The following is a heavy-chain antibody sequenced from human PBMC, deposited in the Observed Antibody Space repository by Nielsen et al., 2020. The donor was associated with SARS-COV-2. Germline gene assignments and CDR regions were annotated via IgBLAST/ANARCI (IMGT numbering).Heavy chain of an antibody. Sequence: GESLKISCAASGFTFSSYAMHWVRQAPGKGLEWVAVISYDGSNKYYADSVKGRFTISRDNSKNTLYLQMNSLRAEDTAVYYCARDAPVDYAVIRGYYYGMDVWGQGTTVTVSS. V-gene: IGHV3-30-3*01. CDR1: GFTFSSYA. J-gene: IGHJ6*02. CDR2: ISYDGSNK. D-gene: IGHD4-17*01. CDR3: ARDAPVDYAVIRGYYYGMDV.